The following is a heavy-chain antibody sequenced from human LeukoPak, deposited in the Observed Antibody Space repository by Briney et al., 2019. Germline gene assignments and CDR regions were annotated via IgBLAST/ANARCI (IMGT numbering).Heavy chain of an antibody. Sequence: GGSLRLSCAASGFTFSSYSMNWVRQAPGKGLEWVSSISSSSSYIYYADSVKGRFTISRDNAKNSLYLQMNSLRAEDTAVYYCARDWSCGGDCVDWGQGTLVTVSS. CDR3: ARDWSCGGDCVD. V-gene: IGHV3-21*01. CDR1: GFTFSSYS. CDR2: ISSSSSYI. D-gene: IGHD2-21*02. J-gene: IGHJ4*02.